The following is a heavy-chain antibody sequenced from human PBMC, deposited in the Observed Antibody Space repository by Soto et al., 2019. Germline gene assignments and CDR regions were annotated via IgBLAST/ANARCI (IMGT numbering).Heavy chain of an antibody. CDR3: TRPLGGYCSSTRCLGFDY. V-gene: IGHV3-48*01. Sequence: EVQLVESGGNLVQPGGSLRLSCAASGFTFSSYSMNWVRQAPGRGLEWVSYISSSSNTVYYADSVKGRFTISRDNDKNSLYLQMNSLRAEDTAVYYCTRPLGGYCSSTRCLGFDYWGQGTLVTVSS. CDR1: GFTFSSYS. CDR2: ISSSSNTV. D-gene: IGHD2-2*01. J-gene: IGHJ4*02.